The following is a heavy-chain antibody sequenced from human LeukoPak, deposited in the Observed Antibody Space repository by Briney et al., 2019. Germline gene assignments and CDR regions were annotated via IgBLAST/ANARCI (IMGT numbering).Heavy chain of an antibody. Sequence: SETLSLTCTVSGGSISNYYRNWIRQPAGKGLEWIGRIYTSGSNNYNPSLKSRVNMSVKTSKNQISLKLNPVTAADTAVYYCASGLQFRILDYWGQGNLVTVSS. V-gene: IGHV4-4*07. CDR1: GGSISNYY. CDR3: ASGLQFRILDY. J-gene: IGHJ4*02. D-gene: IGHD5-24*01. CDR2: IYTSGSN.